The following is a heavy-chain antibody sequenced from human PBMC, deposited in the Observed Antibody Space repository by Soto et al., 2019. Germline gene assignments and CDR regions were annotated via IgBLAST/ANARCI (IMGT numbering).Heavy chain of an antibody. CDR2: LSSDGFGA. Sequence: LRLSCAASDFSLSPYWMHWVRQVPGRGLEWVARLSSDGFGAAYADSVKGRFFVSRDIARNTLSLQMNSLRADDTAVYYCARDLGGPDYWGRGTSVTVSS. V-gene: IGHV3-74*03. CDR1: DFSLSPYW. CDR3: ARDLGGPDY. J-gene: IGHJ4*02. D-gene: IGHD3-16*01.